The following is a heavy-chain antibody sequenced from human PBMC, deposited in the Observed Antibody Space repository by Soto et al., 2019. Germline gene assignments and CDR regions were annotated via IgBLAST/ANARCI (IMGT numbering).Heavy chain of an antibody. CDR3: ARFYCSSTSCYAANWFDP. D-gene: IGHD2-2*01. CDR1: GGSFSGYY. V-gene: IGHV4-34*01. J-gene: IGHJ5*02. Sequence: QVQLQQWGAGLLKPSETLSLTCAVYGGSFSGYYWSWIRQPPGKGLEWIGEINHSGSTNYNPSLKSRVTISVDTSKNQCSLKLSSVTAADTAVYYCARFYCSSTSCYAANWFDPCGQGTLVTVSS. CDR2: INHSGST.